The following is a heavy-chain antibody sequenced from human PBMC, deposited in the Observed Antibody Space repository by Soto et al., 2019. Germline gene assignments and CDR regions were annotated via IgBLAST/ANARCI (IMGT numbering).Heavy chain of an antibody. CDR1: GFTFSSYA. CDR3: AKDIVANGGIDY. D-gene: IGHD6-25*01. CDR2: ISGSGGST. Sequence: GGSLRLSCAASGFTFSSYAMSWVRQAPGKGLEWVSAISGSGGSTYYADSVKGRFTISRDNSKNMLYLQMNSLRAEDTAVYYCAKDIVANGGIDYWGQGTLVTVSS. V-gene: IGHV3-23*01. J-gene: IGHJ4*02.